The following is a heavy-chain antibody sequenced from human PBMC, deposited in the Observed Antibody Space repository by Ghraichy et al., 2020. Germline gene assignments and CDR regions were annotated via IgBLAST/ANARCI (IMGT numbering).Heavy chain of an antibody. V-gene: IGHV4-34*01. CDR1: GGSFSGYY. CDR2: INHSGST. Sequence: SETLSLTCAVYGGSFSGYYWSWIRQPPGKGLEWIGEINHSGSTNYNPSLKSRVTISVDTSKNQFSLKLSSVTAADTAVYYCAREVVVVAATGVWSHYYGMDVWGQGTTVTVSS. CDR3: AREVVVVAATGVWSHYYGMDV. J-gene: IGHJ6*02. D-gene: IGHD2-15*01.